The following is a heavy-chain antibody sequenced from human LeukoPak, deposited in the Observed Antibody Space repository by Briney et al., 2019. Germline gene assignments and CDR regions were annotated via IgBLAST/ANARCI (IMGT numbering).Heavy chain of an antibody. CDR1: GGAISSYY. J-gene: IGHJ5*02. CDR3: ARASEQWLVTTWFDP. D-gene: IGHD6-19*01. CDR2: IYYSGST. Sequence: SETLSLTCTVSGGAISSYYWSWIRQPPGKGLEWMGYIYYSGSTNYTPSLKSRVTISVDTSKNQFSLKLSSVTAADTAVYYCARASEQWLVTTWFDPWGQGTLVTVSS. V-gene: IGHV4-59*01.